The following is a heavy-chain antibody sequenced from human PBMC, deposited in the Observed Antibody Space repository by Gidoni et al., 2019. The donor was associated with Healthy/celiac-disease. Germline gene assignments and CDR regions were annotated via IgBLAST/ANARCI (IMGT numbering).Heavy chain of an antibody. D-gene: IGHD1-1*01. J-gene: IGHJ6*02. CDR2: IDWDDDK. CDR3: ARSTGSYYYYGMDV. Sequence: QVTLRESGPALVKPTQTLTLTCTFSGFSLSTSGMCVSWIRQPPGKALEWLALIDWDDDKYYSTSLKTRLTISKDTSKNQVVLTMINMDPVDTATYYCARSTGSYYYYGMDVWGQGTTVTVSS. CDR1: GFSLSTSGMC. V-gene: IGHV2-70*01.